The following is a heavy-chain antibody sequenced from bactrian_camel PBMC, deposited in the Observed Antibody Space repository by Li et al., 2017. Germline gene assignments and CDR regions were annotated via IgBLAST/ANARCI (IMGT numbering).Heavy chain of an antibody. CDR2: IHSDGAT. Sequence: VQAGGSLRLSCAASGYSYTKHCMAWFRQGPGKERDRIASIHSDGATSYSDSVKGRFTISQDNAKNTLYLQMNTLKPEDTAMYYCASRGGICHEMELEWGQSPGPGDPGHRL. CDR3: ASRGGICHEMELEWGQS. J-gene: IGHJ4*01. CDR1: GYSYTKHC. D-gene: IGHD3*01. V-gene: IGHV3S26*01.